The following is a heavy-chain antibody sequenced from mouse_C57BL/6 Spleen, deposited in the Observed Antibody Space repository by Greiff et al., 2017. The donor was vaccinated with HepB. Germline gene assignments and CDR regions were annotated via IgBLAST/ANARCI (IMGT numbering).Heavy chain of an antibody. J-gene: IGHJ2*01. CDR3: ARSYYDYDFDY. V-gene: IGHV1-82*01. CDR2: IYPGDGDT. CDR1: GYAFSSSW. Sequence: VQLQQSGPELVKPGASVKISCKASGYAFSSSWMNWVKQRPGKGLEWIGRIYPGDGDTNYNGKFKGKATLTADKSSSTAYMQLSSLTSEDSAVYFCARSYYDYDFDYWGQGTTLTVSS. D-gene: IGHD2-4*01.